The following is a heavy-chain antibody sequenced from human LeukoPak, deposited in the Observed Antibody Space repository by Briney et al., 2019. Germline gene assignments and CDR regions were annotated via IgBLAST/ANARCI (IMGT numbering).Heavy chain of an antibody. V-gene: IGHV3-23*01. J-gene: IGHJ4*02. CDR3: AKDGFDYYDSSGYYYFNY. CDR1: GFTFSNHA. Sequence: GGSLRLSCAASGFTFSNHAMSWVRQAPGKGLQWVYAISGGGVTIYYADSVKGQFTISRDNSKNTLYLQINSLRAEDTAVYYCAKDGFDYYDSSGYYYFNYWGQGTLVTVSS. CDR2: ISGGGVTI. D-gene: IGHD3-22*01.